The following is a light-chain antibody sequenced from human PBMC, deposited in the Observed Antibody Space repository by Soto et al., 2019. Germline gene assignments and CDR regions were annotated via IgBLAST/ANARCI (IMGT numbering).Light chain of an antibody. CDR3: QQYNTWWT. V-gene: IGKV3-15*01. J-gene: IGKJ1*01. CDR1: QSVSSY. CDR2: GAS. Sequence: EIVMTQSPATLSVSPGERATLSCRASQSVSSYLAWYQQKPGQAPRLLIYGASTRATGIPARFSGSGSGTEFALTISSLQSEDFASYYCQQYNTWWTFGQGTKVEIK.